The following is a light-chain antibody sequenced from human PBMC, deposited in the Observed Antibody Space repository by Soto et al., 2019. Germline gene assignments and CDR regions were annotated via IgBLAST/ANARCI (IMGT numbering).Light chain of an antibody. CDR1: SNDVGGYNF. V-gene: IGLV2-14*03. Sequence: QSALTQPASVSGSPGQSITISCTGTSNDVGGYNFVSWYQQHPGKAPKLMIYDVSDRPSGVSYRFSGSKSGNTASLTISGLQAEDEADYYCSSYTSSNTWLFGGGTQLTVL. CDR3: SSYTSSNTWL. CDR2: DVS. J-gene: IGLJ3*02.